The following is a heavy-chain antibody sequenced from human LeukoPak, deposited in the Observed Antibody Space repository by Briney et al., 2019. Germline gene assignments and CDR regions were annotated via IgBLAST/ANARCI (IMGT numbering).Heavy chain of an antibody. CDR2: ISSSSSSI. CDR1: GFTFSNYN. D-gene: IGHD1-26*01. CDR3: ASAPLGSTRP. V-gene: IGHV3-21*01. J-gene: IGHJ5*02. Sequence: GGSLRPSCAASGFTFSNYNMNWVRQAPGKGLEWVSSISSSSSSIYYADSLKGRFTISRDNAKNSLYLQMNSLRAEDTAVYYCASAPLGSTRPWGQGTLVTVSS.